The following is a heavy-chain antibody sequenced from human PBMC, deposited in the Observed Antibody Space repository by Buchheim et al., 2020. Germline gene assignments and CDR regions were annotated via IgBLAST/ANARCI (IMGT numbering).Heavy chain of an antibody. J-gene: IGHJ4*02. CDR1: GGSISSYY. CDR3: ARVGSSSSGTTFDY. V-gene: IGHV4-59*01. D-gene: IGHD6-6*01. Sequence: QVQLQESGPGLVKPSETLSLTCTVSGGSISSYYWSWIRQPPGKGLEWIGYIYYSGSTNSNPSLKSRVTISVDTSKNQFPLKLSSVTAADTAVYYCARVGSSSSGTTFDYWGQGTL. CDR2: IYYSGST.